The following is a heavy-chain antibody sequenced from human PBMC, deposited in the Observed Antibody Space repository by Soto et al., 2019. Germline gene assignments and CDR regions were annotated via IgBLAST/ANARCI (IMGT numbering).Heavy chain of an antibody. J-gene: IGHJ6*03. D-gene: IGHD6-19*01. Sequence: GGSLRLSCAASGFTFSGSAMHWVRQASGKGLEWVGRIRSKANSYATAYAASVKGRFTISRDDSKNTAYLQMNSLKTEDTAVYYCTRRSIAVAPYYYYYYMDVWGKGTTVTVSS. CDR3: TRRSIAVAPYYYYYYMDV. V-gene: IGHV3-73*01. CDR1: GFTFSGSA. CDR2: IRSKANSYAT.